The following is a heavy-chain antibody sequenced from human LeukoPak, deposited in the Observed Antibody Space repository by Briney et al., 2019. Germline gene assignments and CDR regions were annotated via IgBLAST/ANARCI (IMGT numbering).Heavy chain of an antibody. CDR3: AKTLTMILVLRGGFDY. V-gene: IGHV3-53*01. CDR2: IYSGGST. J-gene: IGHJ4*02. CDR1: GFTVSSNY. D-gene: IGHD3-22*01. Sequence: PGGSLRLSCAASGFTVSSNYMSWVRQAPGKGLEWVSVIYSGGSTYYADSVEGRFTISRDNSKNTLYPQMNSLRAEDTAVYYCAKTLTMILVLRGGFDYWGQGALVTVSS.